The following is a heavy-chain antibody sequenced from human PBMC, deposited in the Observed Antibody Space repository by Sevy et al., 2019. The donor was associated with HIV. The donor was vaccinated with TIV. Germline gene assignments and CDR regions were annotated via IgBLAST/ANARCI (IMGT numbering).Heavy chain of an antibody. CDR2: IWNDGSNK. D-gene: IGHD3-22*01. V-gene: IGHV3-33*01. CDR3: ARGGDFNDRSAKRDFDY. J-gene: IGHJ4*02. CDR1: GFTFSNYG. Sequence: GSLRLSCAASGFTFSNYGMHWVRQAPGKGLEGVAVIWNDGSNKYYADSVKGRFTLSRDNSKNTLYLQMNSLRVEDTAVYFCARGGDFNDRSAKRDFDYWGQGTLVTVSS.